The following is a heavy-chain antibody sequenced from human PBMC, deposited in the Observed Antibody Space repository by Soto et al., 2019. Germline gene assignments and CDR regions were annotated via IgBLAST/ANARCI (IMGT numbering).Heavy chain of an antibody. CDR2: IYYSGST. V-gene: IGHV4-59*08. CDR3: ARLYYDSSDYYYFDY. J-gene: IGHJ4*02. CDR1: GGSISNYY. D-gene: IGHD3-22*01. Sequence: PSETLSLTCTLSGGSISNYYWSWIRQPPGKGLEWIGYIYYSGSTNYNPSLKSRVTISLNTSKNQFSLKLSSVTATDAAVYYCARLYYDSSDYYYFDYWGQGTLVTVS.